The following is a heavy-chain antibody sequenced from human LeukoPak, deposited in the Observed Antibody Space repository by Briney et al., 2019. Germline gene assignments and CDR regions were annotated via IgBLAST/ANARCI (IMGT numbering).Heavy chain of an antibody. Sequence: GGSLRLSCAASGFTFSSYGMHWVRQAPGKGLEWVAVISYDGSNKYYADSVKGRFTISRDNSKNTLYLQMNSLRAEDTAVYYCAKLGLRITMVRGVGAFDIWGQGTMVTVSS. CDR3: AKLGLRITMVRGVGAFDI. CDR1: GFTFSSYG. D-gene: IGHD3-10*01. J-gene: IGHJ3*02. CDR2: ISYDGSNK. V-gene: IGHV3-30*18.